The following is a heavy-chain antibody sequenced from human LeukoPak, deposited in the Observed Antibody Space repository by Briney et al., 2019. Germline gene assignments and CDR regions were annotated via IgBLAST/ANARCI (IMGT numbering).Heavy chain of an antibody. V-gene: IGHV1-2*02. CDR2: INPNSGGT. CDR3: AREGAAMVILKDNWFDP. J-gene: IGHJ5*02. CDR1: GYTFTGYY. D-gene: IGHD5-18*01. Sequence: GASVKVSCKASGYTFTGYYMHWVRQAPGQGLEWMGWINPNSGGTNYAQKFQGRVTMTRDTSISTAYMELSRLRSDDTAVYYCAREGAAMVILKDNWFDPWGQGTLVTVSS.